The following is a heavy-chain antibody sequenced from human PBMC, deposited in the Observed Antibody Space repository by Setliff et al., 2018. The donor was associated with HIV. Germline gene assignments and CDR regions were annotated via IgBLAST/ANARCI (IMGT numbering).Heavy chain of an antibody. V-gene: IGHV3-30*04. CDR1: GFTFSSYA. J-gene: IGHJ4*02. CDR2: ISSDGSNR. CDR3: ASILSYGNEGLSDF. Sequence: GGSLRLSCAASGFTFSSYAMHWVRRAPGKGLEWAVLISSDGSNRKYADSVKGRFTISRDNSKNTLYLQMNSLRAEDTAVYYCASILSYGNEGLSDFWGQGTLVTFSS. D-gene: IGHD5-18*01.